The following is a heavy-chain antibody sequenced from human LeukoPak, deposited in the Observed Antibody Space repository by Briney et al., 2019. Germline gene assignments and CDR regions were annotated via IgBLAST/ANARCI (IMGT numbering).Heavy chain of an antibody. V-gene: IGHV3-23*01. CDR3: AKDRGGGYSSSSTGFDY. J-gene: IGHJ4*02. Sequence: GGSLRLSCAASGFTFSNYAMSWVRQAPGKGLEWVSAISGSGDRTFYADSVKGRFTISRDNSKKTLYLQMNSLRADDTAVYYCAKDRGGGYSSSSTGFDYWGQGTLVTVSS. D-gene: IGHD6-6*01. CDR1: GFTFSNYA. CDR2: ISGSGDRT.